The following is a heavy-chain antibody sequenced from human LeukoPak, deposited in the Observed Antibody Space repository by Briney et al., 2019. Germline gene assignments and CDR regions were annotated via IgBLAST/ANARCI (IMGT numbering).Heavy chain of an antibody. CDR2: IRYDGNNK. CDR1: GFPFSDYV. D-gene: IGHD2-2*02. CDR3: AMKAVPRPRLYDAFDF. Sequence: GGSLRLSCAASGFPFSDYVMHWVRQAPGKGLEWVSVIRYDGNNKYYADSVKGRFTISRDNSKNTLYLQMNSLRADDTAVYYCAMKAVPRPRLYDAFDFWGQGTVVTVSS. J-gene: IGHJ3*01. V-gene: IGHV3-30*02.